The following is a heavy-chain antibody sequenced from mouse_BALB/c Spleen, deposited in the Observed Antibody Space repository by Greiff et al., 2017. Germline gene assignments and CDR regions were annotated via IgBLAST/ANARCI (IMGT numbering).Heavy chain of an antibody. V-gene: IGHV5-6-4*01. J-gene: IGHJ3*01. Sequence: DVMLVESGGGLVKPGGSLKLSCAASGFTFSSYTMSWVRQTPEKRLEWVATISSGGSYTYYPDSVKGRFTISRDNAKNTLYLQMSSLKSEDTAMYYCTRDNWGQGTLVTVSA. CDR1: GFTFSSYT. CDR2: ISSGGSYT. CDR3: TRDN.